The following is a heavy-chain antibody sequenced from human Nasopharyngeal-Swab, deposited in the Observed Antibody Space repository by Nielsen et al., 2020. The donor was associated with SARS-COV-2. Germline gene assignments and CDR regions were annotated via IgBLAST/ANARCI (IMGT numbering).Heavy chain of an antibody. CDR1: GFTFSSFG. V-gene: IGHV3-30*03. J-gene: IGHJ4*02. Sequence: GESLKISCAASGFTFSSFGMHWVRQAPGKGLEWVAFIAHDASNEYYGDSVKGRFSISRDSSKNTLYLQMDSLRGDDTAVYYCARDVLYRFDDWGQGTLVTVSS. CDR2: IAHDASNE. CDR3: ARDVLYRFDD. D-gene: IGHD3-10*02.